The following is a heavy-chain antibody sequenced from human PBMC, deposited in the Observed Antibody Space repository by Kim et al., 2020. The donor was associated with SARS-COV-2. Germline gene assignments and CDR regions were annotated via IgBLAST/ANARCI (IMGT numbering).Heavy chain of an antibody. CDR1: GFTFSSYS. D-gene: IGHD1-26*01. V-gene: IGHV3-21*01. Sequence: GGSLRLSCAASGFTFSSYSMNWVRQAPGKGLEWVSSISSSSSYIYYADSVKGRFTISRDNAKNSLYLQMNSLRAEDTAVYYCARILPLPRWELLGLDAFDIWGQGTMVTVSS. CDR2: ISSSSSYI. J-gene: IGHJ3*02. CDR3: ARILPLPRWELLGLDAFDI.